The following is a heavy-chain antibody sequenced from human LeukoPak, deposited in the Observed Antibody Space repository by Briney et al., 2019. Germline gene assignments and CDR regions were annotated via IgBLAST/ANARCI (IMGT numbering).Heavy chain of an antibody. CDR3: ARLGGGGYCSSTSCYAIDY. J-gene: IGHJ4*02. CDR1: GGSISSGSYY. V-gene: IGHV4-61*02. CDR2: IYTSGST. D-gene: IGHD2-2*01. Sequence: SETLSLTCTVSGGSISSGSYYWSWIRQPAGKGLEWIGRIYTSGSTNYNPSLKSRVTISVDTSENQFSLKLSSVTAADTAVYYCARLGGGGYCSSTSCYAIDYWGQGTLVTVSS.